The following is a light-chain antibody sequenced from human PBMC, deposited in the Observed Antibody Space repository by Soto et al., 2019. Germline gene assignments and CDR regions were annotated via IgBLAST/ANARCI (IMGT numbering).Light chain of an antibody. J-gene: IGKJ5*01. CDR1: QGISSY. CDR2: AAS. Sequence: IQLTQSPSSLSASVGDRVTITCRASQGISSYLAWYQQKPGNAPKLLIYAASTLQSGVPSMFSGSGSGTDFTLTISNLQPADFATYYCQQLNSNPVTFGQGTRLEI. CDR3: QQLNSNPVT. V-gene: IGKV1-9*01.